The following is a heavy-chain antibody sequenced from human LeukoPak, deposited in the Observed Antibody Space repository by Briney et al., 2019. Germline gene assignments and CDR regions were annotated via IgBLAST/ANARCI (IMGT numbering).Heavy chain of an antibody. V-gene: IGHV1-46*01. CDR1: GYTFTSYF. Sequence: ASVKVSCKASGYTFTSYFMHWVRQAPGQGLEWLGMINPSGSTTTYAQKFQGRVTMTRDTSTSTVYMELSSLTSEDTAVYYCARDRGLLYGSSGCLDSWGQGTLVTVSS. CDR2: INPSGSTT. D-gene: IGHD6-19*01. J-gene: IGHJ4*02. CDR3: ARDRGLLYGSSGCLDS.